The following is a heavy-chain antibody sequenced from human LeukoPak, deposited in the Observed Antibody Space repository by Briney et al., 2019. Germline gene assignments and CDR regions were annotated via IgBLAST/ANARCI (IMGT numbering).Heavy chain of an antibody. D-gene: IGHD3-16*01. CDR2: VDPEDGET. V-gene: IGHV1-69-2*01. Sequence: ASVKVSCKASGYTFTDYYMHWVQQAPGKGLEWMGLVDPEDGETIYAEKFQGRVTITADTSTDTAYMELSSLRSEDTAVYYCATINRYYYYMDVWGKGTTVTVSS. J-gene: IGHJ6*03. CDR1: GYTFTDYY. CDR3: ATINRYYYYMDV.